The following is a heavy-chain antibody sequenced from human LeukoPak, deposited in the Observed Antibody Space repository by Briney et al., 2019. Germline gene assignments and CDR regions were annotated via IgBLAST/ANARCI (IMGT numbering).Heavy chain of an antibody. V-gene: IGHV3-23*01. CDR3: AKVPRSSANNWFDP. CDR1: AFTFSSYA. J-gene: IGHJ5*02. CDR2: ISGSGGST. Sequence: SGGSLRLSCAASAFTFSSYAMSWVRQPPGKGLEWVSTISGSGGSTYYVDSVKGRFTISRDNSKNTLYLQMNSLRAEDTAVYYCAKVPRSSANNWFDPWGQGTLVTVSS. D-gene: IGHD6-19*01.